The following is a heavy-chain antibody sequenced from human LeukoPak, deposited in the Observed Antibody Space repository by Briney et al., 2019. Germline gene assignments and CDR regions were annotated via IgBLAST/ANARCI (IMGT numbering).Heavy chain of an antibody. CDR3: ATVSDSSGWYYAFDI. D-gene: IGHD6-19*01. V-gene: IGHV1-24*01. J-gene: IGHJ3*02. CDR1: GYTLTELS. Sequence: ASVKVSCKVSGYTLTELSMHWVRQAPGKGLEWMGGFDPEDGETIYALKFQGRVTMTEDTSTDTAYMELSSLRSEDTAVYYCATVSDSSGWYYAFDIWGQGTMVTVSS. CDR2: FDPEDGET.